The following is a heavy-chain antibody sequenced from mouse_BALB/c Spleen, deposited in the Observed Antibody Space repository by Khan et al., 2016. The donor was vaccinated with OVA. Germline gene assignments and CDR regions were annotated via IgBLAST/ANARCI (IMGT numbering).Heavy chain of an antibody. CDR3: ARSGWLIHNAMDY. D-gene: IGHD2-3*01. V-gene: IGHV8-12*01. CDR1: GFSLSSSGMG. CDR2: IYWDDDK. J-gene: IGHJ4*01. Sequence: QVPLKESGPGILQPSQTLSLTCSFSGFSLSSSGMGVSWIRQPSGKGLDWLAHIYWDDDKIYNPSLQSRITISKATSGNQVFLRCTGVDTTDTASYYCARSGWLIHNAMDYWGQGTSAIVSS.